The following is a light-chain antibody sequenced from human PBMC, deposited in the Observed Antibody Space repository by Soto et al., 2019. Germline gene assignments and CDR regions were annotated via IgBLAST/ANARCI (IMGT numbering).Light chain of an antibody. CDR2: AAS. CDR1: QDIGRY. Sequence: AIRMTQSPSSLSASTGDRVTITRRASQDIGRYVAWYQQKPGKGPKLLIYAASTLQSGVPSRFTGSGSGTDFTLSISYLQSEDFATYHCQQYYSYPWTFGQGTKVEIK. J-gene: IGKJ1*01. V-gene: IGKV1-8*01. CDR3: QQYYSYPWT.